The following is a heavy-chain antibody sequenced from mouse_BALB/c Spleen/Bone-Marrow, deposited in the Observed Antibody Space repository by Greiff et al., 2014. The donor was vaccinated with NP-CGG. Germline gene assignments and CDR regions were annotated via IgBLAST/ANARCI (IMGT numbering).Heavy chain of an antibody. J-gene: IGHJ2*01. CDR2: INPYNDAT. CDR3: AREGVDYFDY. V-gene: IGHV1-14*01. CDR1: GCTFTSYV. Sequence: VQLQQSGPELVKPGASVKMSCKASGCTFTSYVIHWVKQKPGQGLEWIGYINPYNDATEFNERFKGKATLTSDKSSSTAYMVLSSLTSEDSAVYYCAREGVDYFDYWGQGTTLTVSS.